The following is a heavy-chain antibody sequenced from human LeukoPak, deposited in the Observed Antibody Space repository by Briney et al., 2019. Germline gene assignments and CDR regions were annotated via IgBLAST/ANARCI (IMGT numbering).Heavy chain of an antibody. D-gene: IGHD3-10*01. CDR3: ARDGWFGELLYSYYYYMDV. CDR2: ISSSSSYI. V-gene: IGHV3-21*01. J-gene: IGHJ6*03. Sequence: GGSLRLSCAASGFSFTFYSMNWVRQAPGKGLEWVSSISSSSSYIYYADSVKGRFTISRDNAKNSLYLQMNSLRAEDTAVYYCARDGWFGELLYSYYYYMDVWGKGTTVTVSS. CDR1: GFSFTFYS.